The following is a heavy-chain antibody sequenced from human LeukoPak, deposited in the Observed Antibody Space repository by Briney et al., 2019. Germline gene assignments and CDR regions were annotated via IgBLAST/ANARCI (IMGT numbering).Heavy chain of an antibody. CDR2: IIPILGIA. Sequence: SVKVSCKASGGTFSSYAISWVRQAPGQGLEWMGRIIPILGIANYAQKFQGRVTITADKSTSTAYMELSSLRSEDTAVYYCARDSNYYDSTPDWGQGTLVTVSS. CDR3: ARDSNYYDSTPD. D-gene: IGHD3-22*01. CDR1: GGTFSSYA. V-gene: IGHV1-69*04. J-gene: IGHJ4*02.